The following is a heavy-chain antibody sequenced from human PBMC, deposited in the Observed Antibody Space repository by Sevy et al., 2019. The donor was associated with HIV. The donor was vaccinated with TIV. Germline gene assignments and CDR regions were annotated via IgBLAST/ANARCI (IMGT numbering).Heavy chain of an antibody. Sequence: PSVKVSCKASGYTFTGYYMHWVRQAPGQGLEWMGWINPNSGGTNYAQKFQGRVTMTRDTSISTAYMELSRLRSDDTAVYYCARGGGASVEMATIDYWGQGTLVTVSS. V-gene: IGHV1-2*02. CDR1: GYTFTGYY. CDR2: INPNSGGT. J-gene: IGHJ4*02. D-gene: IGHD5-12*01. CDR3: ARGGGASVEMATIDY.